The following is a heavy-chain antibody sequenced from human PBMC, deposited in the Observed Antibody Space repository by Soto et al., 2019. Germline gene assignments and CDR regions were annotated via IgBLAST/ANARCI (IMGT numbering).Heavy chain of an antibody. CDR1: GGSFSGYY. J-gene: IGHJ4*02. Sequence: QVQLQQWGAGLLKPSETLSLTCAVYGGSFSGYYWSWIRQPPGKGLEWIGEINHSGSTNYNPSLKSRVTISVDTSKNQFSLKLSSVTAADTAVYYCARAVVDCSSTSCYAVDYWGQGTLVTVSS. CDR2: INHSGST. CDR3: ARAVVDCSSTSCYAVDY. D-gene: IGHD2-2*01. V-gene: IGHV4-34*01.